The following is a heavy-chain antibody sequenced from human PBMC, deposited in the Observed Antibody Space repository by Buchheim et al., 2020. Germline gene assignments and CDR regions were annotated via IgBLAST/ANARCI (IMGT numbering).Heavy chain of an antibody. CDR3: ANGDAETGSYLKYFQH. D-gene: IGHD1-26*01. Sequence: EVQLVESGGGLVQPGGSLRLSCAASGFTFSNYWMSWVRQAPGRGLEWVANIKQDGSEKYYVDSVKGRFTISRDNAKNLLYLQMNSLSAEDTAVYYCANGDAETGSYLKYFQHWGQGTL. CDR2: IKQDGSEK. CDR1: GFTFSNYW. V-gene: IGHV3-7*01. J-gene: IGHJ1*01.